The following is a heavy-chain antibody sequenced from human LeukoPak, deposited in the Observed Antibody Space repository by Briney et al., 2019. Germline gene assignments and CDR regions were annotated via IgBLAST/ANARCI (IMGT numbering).Heavy chain of an antibody. J-gene: IGHJ4*02. Sequence: GASVKVSCKASGYTFTGYYMHWVRQAPGQGLEWVGWINPNSGGTNYAQKLQGRVTMTTDTSTSTAYMELRSLRSDDTAVYYCARDKNGDFWSGYYSWGQGTLVTVSS. D-gene: IGHD3-3*01. CDR2: INPNSGGT. V-gene: IGHV1-2*02. CDR1: GYTFTGYY. CDR3: ARDKNGDFWSGYYS.